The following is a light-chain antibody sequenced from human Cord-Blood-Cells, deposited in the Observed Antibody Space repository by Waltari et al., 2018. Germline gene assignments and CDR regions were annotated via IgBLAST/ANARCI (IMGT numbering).Light chain of an antibody. J-gene: IGLJ2*01. CDR1: SRAVGSYNL. Sequence: QSALTQPASVSGSPGQSITISCTGTSRAVGSYNLGSWYQQHPGKAPKPMIYEGSKRPSGVSNRFSGSKSGNTASLTISGLQAEDEADYYCCSYAGSSTVFGGGTKLTVL. CDR2: EGS. V-gene: IGLV2-23*01. CDR3: CSYAGSSTV.